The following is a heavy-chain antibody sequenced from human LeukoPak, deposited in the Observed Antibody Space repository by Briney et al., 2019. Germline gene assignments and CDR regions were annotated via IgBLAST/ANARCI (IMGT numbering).Heavy chain of an antibody. V-gene: IGHV3-48*03. CDR1: GFTFSSYK. J-gene: IGHJ4*02. Sequence: GGSLRLSCAASGFTFSSYKMNWVRQAPGKGLEWVSYISPGGRTIYYADSVKGRFTISRDNAKNSLYLQMNSPRAEDTAVYFCARDGWLDYWGQGTLVTVSS. D-gene: IGHD2-15*01. CDR2: ISPGGRTI. CDR3: ARDGWLDY.